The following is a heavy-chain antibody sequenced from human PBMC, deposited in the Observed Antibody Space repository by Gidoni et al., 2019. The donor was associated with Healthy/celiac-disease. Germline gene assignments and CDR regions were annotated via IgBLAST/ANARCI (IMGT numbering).Heavy chain of an antibody. J-gene: IGHJ4*02. D-gene: IGHD2-2*01. CDR3: ARDLLYCSSTSCYRGGLDY. CDR1: GFTFSSYT. CDR2: ISSSSSTI. Sequence: EVQLVEPGGGLVQPGGSLRLSCAASGFTFSSYTMNWVSQATGKGLEWVSYISSSSSTIYYADSVKGLFTISRDNAKNSLYLQMNSLRDEDTAVYYCARDLLYCSSTSCYRGGLDYWGQGTLVTVSS. V-gene: IGHV3-48*02.